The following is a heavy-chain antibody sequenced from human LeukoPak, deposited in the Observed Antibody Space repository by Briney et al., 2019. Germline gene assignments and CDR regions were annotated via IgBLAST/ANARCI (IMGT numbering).Heavy chain of an antibody. CDR3: ATVTVGALYGY. V-gene: IGHV3-48*04. CDR2: ISSSSSTI. CDR1: GFSFSSYS. D-gene: IGHD1-26*01. Sequence: GGSLRLSCAASGFSFSSYSMNWVRQAPGKGLEWVSHISSSSSTIYYADSVKGRFTVSRDNAKNTLYLQMNSLRVEDTAVYYCATVTVGALYGYWGQGTLVTVSS. J-gene: IGHJ4*02.